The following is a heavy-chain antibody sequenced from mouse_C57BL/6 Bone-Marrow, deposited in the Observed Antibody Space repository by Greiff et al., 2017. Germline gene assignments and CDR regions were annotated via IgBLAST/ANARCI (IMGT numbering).Heavy chain of an antibody. CDR1: GYTFTSYW. CDR3: ARPYYSNYWYFDV. D-gene: IGHD2-5*01. V-gene: IGHV1-55*01. CDR2: IYPGSGST. J-gene: IGHJ1*03. Sequence: QVQLQQSGAELVKPGASVKMSCKASGYTFTSYWITWVKQRPGQGLEWIGDIYPGSGSTNYNEKFTSKATLTVDTSSSTAYMQLSSLTSEYSAVYYCARPYYSNYWYFDVGGTGTTVTVSS.